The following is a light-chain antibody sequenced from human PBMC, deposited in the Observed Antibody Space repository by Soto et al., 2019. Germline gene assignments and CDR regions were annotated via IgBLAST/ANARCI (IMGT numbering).Light chain of an antibody. V-gene: IGLV2-11*01. CDR1: SSDVGYYNY. CDR2: DVT. CDR3: CSYAGSSWV. Sequence: QSVLTQPRSVSGSPGQSVTISCTGSSSDVGYYNYVSWYQQHPGKAPKLIIYDVTKRPSGVPDRFSGSKSGNTASLTISGLQTEDETDYYCCSYAGSSWVFGGGTQLTVL. J-gene: IGLJ3*02.